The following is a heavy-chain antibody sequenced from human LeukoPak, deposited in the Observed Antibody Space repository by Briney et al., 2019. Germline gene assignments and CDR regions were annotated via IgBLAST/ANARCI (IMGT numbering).Heavy chain of an antibody. Sequence: GGSLRLSCAASGITFSSYGMHWVRQAPGKGLEWVAVIWYDGSNKYYADSVKGRFTISRDNSKNTLYLQMNSLRAEDTAVYYCARDSLRRDILTGYPDYWGQGTLVTVSS. J-gene: IGHJ4*02. CDR1: GITFSSYG. V-gene: IGHV3-33*01. CDR2: IWYDGSNK. CDR3: ARDSLRRDILTGYPDY. D-gene: IGHD3-9*01.